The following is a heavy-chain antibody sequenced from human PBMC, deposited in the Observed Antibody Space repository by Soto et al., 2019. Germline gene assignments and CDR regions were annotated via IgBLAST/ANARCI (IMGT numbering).Heavy chain of an antibody. Sequence: SETLSLTCTVSGGSLSSYYWSWIRQPPGKELEWIGYIYYSGSTNYNPSLKSRVTISVDTSKNQFSLKLSSVTAADTAVYYCARRWGRTFDDWGQGTLVTVSS. J-gene: IGHJ4*02. CDR2: IYYSGST. CDR3: ARRWGRTFDD. CDR1: GGSLSSYY. D-gene: IGHD7-27*01. V-gene: IGHV4-59*08.